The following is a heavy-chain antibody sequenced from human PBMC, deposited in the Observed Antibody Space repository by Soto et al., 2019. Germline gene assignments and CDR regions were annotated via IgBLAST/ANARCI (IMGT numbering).Heavy chain of an antibody. D-gene: IGHD3-22*01. V-gene: IGHV2-26*01. CDR1: GFSLSNARMG. CDR2: IFSNDET. Sequence: QVTLKESGPVLVKPTETLTLTCTVSGFSLSNARMGVSWIRQPPGKALEWLAHIFSNDETSYSTSLTSRLTISMDTSKSQVVLTMTNMDPVDTATYYCAPIINYDSSGYYYYGMDVWGQGTTYTVSS. CDR3: APIINYDSSGYYYYGMDV. J-gene: IGHJ6*02.